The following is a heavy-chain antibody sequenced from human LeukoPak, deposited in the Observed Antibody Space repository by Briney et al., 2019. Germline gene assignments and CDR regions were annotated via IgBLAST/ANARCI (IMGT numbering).Heavy chain of an antibody. CDR1: GFVVTANY. J-gene: IGHJ4*02. CDR2: ISNGGDP. CDR3: ALLSGGTFDY. V-gene: IGHV3-53*01. D-gene: IGHD2/OR15-2a*01. Sequence: GGSLRLSCAASGFVVTANYSAWARQAPGKGLEWVSTISNGGDPFYGDSVKGRITISRDESTNTFSLQLDSLRVEDMGVYYCALLSGGTFDYWGQGTQVTVAS.